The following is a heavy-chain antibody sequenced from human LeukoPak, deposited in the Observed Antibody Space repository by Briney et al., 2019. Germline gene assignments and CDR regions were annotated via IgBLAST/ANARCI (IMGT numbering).Heavy chain of an antibody. CDR1: GGSISNSSSY. CDR3: ARHVGFITMVRGVINNNWFDP. J-gene: IGHJ5*02. CDR2: IYYSGST. D-gene: IGHD3-10*01. V-gene: IGHV4-39*01. Sequence: SETLSLTCTVSGGSISNSSSYWGWIRQPPGKGLEWIGSIYYSGSTYYNPSLKSRVTISVDTSKKQFSLKLSSVTAADTAVYYCARHVGFITMVRGVINNNWFDPWGQGTLVTVSS.